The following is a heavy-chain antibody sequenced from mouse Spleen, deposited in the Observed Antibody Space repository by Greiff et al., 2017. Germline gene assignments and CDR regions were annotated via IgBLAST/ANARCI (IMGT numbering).Heavy chain of an antibody. V-gene: IGHV14-2*01. D-gene: IGHD1-1*01. CDR2: IDPEDGET. CDR1: GFNIKDYY. J-gene: IGHJ2*01. Sequence: EVKLVESGAELVKPGASVKLSCTASGFNIKDYYMHWVKQRTEQGLEWIGRIDPEDGETKYAPKFQGKATITADTSSNTAYLQLSSLTSEDTAVYYCARRYYGSSYGGDFDYWGQGTTLTVSS. CDR3: ARRYYGSSYGGDFDY.